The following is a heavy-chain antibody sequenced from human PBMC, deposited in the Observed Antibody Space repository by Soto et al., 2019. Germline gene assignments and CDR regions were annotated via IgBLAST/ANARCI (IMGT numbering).Heavy chain of an antibody. CDR1: GYTFTGYY. CDR3: ARDPHLRPEYYYHYHMDV. CDR2: INPNSGGT. Sequence: ASVKVSCKASGYTFTGYYMHWVRQAPGQGLEWMGWINPNSGGTNYAQKFQGWVTMTRDTSISTAYMELSRLRSDDTAVYYCARDPHLRPEYYYHYHMDVWGQGTSVTVSS. J-gene: IGHJ6*03. V-gene: IGHV1-2*04.